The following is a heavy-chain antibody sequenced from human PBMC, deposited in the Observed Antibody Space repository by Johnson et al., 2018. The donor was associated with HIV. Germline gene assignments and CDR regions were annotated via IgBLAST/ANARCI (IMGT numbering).Heavy chain of an antibody. Sequence: QVHLVESGGGVVQPGKSLTLSCVGSGLSFSNFGIHWVRQAPGKGPEWVAVISFDGNLKKYADSVKGRFTISRDNAKNSLYLQMNSLRAEDTAVYFCARVTKYYFDSSVDAFDIWGQVTVVTVSS. V-gene: IGHV3-33*08. J-gene: IGHJ3*02. CDR1: GLSFSNFG. D-gene: IGHD3-22*01. CDR3: ARVTKYYFDSSVDAFDI. CDR2: ISFDGNLK.